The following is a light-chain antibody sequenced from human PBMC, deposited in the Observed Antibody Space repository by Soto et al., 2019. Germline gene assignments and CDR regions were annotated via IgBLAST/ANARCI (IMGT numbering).Light chain of an antibody. V-gene: IGKV2-30*02. J-gene: IGKJ1*01. CDR2: EVS. CDR1: QSLIHSDGSTY. CDR3: MQGTHWPWT. Sequence: DVVMTQSPLSLPVTLGQPASISCRSSQSLIHSDGSTYLSWFQQRPGRSPRRLIYEVSARDSGVPDRFSGSGSGTDFTLKISRGEAEDVGVYYCMQGTHWPWTFGQGTEVEIK.